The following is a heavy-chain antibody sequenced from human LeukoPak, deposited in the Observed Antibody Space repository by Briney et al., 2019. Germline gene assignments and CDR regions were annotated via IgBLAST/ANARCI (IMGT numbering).Heavy chain of an antibody. CDR2: IIPIFGTA. D-gene: IGHD3-10*01. CDR1: XXTFXSYA. Sequence: SVXXSXKXSXXTFXSYAISWVRQAPGQGLEWMGGIIPIFGTANYAQKFQGRVTITADESTSTAYMELSSLRSEDTAVYYCASLYGSGSYNFDYWGQGTLVTVSS. J-gene: IGHJ4*02. CDR3: ASLYGSGSYNFDY. V-gene: IGHV1-69*13.